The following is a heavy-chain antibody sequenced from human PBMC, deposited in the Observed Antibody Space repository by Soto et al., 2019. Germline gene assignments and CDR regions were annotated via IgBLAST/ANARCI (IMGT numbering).Heavy chain of an antibody. CDR3: ERGRAACRGDWLDP. Sequence: SQTLSLTCDISVGSVSSNSAAWNWIRQSPSRGLEWLGRTYYRSKWYNDYAVSVRGRITINPDTSKNQFSLQLKSVTPDDTAVYYCERGRAACRGDWLDPWGQGTQVTVSS. CDR1: VGSVSSNSAA. V-gene: IGHV6-1*01. J-gene: IGHJ5*02. D-gene: IGHD6-13*01. CDR2: TYYRSKWYN.